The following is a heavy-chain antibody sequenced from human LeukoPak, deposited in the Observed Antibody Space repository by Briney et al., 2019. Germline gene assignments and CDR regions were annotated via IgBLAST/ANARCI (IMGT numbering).Heavy chain of an antibody. CDR1: GGTFEGYS. Sequence: HPGGSLRLSCAASGGTFEGYSMSWVRQAPGKGLEWISYITTSSTSIYYADSVKGRFTISRDNSKNTLYLQMNSLRAEDTAVYYCARVVITTGGRYYFDYWGQGTLVTVSS. CDR2: ITTSSTSI. D-gene: IGHD3-22*01. CDR3: ARVVITTGGRYYFDY. J-gene: IGHJ4*02. V-gene: IGHV3-48*01.